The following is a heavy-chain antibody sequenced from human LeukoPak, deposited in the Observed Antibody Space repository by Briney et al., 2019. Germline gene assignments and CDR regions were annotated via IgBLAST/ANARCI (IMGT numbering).Heavy chain of an antibody. CDR1: GFTLYDYA. D-gene: IGHD5-18*01. J-gene: IGHJ4*02. V-gene: IGHV3-9*01. CDR3: AKAGGYSYGSAGSY. Sequence: GGSLRLSCAPPGFTLYDYAMRCVPHAPGEGLGWVSVISCNSGSIGYADSVKGRITISRDTANNSLYLQMNSLRAEDTALYYCAKAGGYSYGSAGSYWGQGTLVTVSS. CDR2: ISCNSGSI.